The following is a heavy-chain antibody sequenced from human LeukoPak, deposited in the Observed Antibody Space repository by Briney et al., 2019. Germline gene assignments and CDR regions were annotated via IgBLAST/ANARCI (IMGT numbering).Heavy chain of an antibody. CDR1: GFTFGDYA. V-gene: IGHV3-49*04. Sequence: GGSLRLSCTASGFTFGDYAMSWVRQAPGKGLEWVGFIRSKAYGGTTEYAASVKGRFTISRDDSKSIAYLQMNSLRAEDTAVYYCARGPDLPLGFVVVPAAIPYFDYWGQGTLVTVSS. CDR3: ARGPDLPLGFVVVPAAIPYFDY. J-gene: IGHJ4*02. CDR2: IRSKAYGGTT. D-gene: IGHD2-2*02.